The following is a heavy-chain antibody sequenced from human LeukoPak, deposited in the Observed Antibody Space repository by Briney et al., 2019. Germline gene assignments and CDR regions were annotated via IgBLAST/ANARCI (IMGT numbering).Heavy chain of an antibody. V-gene: IGHV4-34*01. CDR1: GGSFSGYY. D-gene: IGHD2-2*01. CDR2: INHSGST. Sequence: SETLSLTCAVYGGSFSGYYWSWIRQPPGKGLEWIGEINHSGSTNYNPSLKSRVTISVDTSKNQFSLKLSSVTAADTAVYYCAGAVGGYCSSTSCYHLDYWGQGTLVTVSS. CDR3: AGAVGGYCSSTSCYHLDY. J-gene: IGHJ4*02.